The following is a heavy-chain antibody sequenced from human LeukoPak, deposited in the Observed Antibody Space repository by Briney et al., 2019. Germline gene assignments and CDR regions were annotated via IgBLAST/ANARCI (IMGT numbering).Heavy chain of an antibody. V-gene: IGHV4-38-2*02. CDR2: IYHSGTT. CDR1: GYSISSGSY. D-gene: IGHD5-12*01. Sequence: SETLSLTCSVSGYSISSGSYWGWIRQSPGMGLEWIGFIYHSGTTYYNPSLKSRVTISVDTSKNQFSLRLISVTAADTAVYYCARGATQPMYYFDFWGQGTLVTVSS. CDR3: ARGATQPMYYFDF. J-gene: IGHJ4*02.